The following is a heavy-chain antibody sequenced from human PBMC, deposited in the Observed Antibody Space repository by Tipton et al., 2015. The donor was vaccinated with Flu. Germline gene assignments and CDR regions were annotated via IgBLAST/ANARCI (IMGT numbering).Heavy chain of an antibody. CDR2: ISSSGSTI. D-gene: IGHD3-10*01. V-gene: IGHV3-48*03. CDR3: ARINTLIQGVIMYGMDV. CDR1: GFTFSSYE. Sequence: SLRLSCAASGFTFSSYEMNWVRQAPGKGLEWVSYISSSGSTIYYADSVKGRFTISRDNAKNSLYLQMNSLRAEDTAVYYCARINTLIQGVIMYGMDVWGQGTTVTVSS. J-gene: IGHJ6*02.